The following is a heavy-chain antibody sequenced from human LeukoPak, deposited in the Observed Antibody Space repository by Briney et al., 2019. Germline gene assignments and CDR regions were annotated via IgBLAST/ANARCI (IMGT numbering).Heavy chain of an antibody. D-gene: IGHD2-15*01. CDR2: ISSNGGST. Sequence: GGSLRLSCAASGFTFSSYAMHWVRQAPGKGLEYVSAISSNGGSTYYANSVKGRFTISRDNSKNTLYLQMNSLRAEDTAVYYCARLRTPYYYGMDVWGQGTTVTVSS. V-gene: IGHV3-64*01. CDR1: GFTFSSYA. J-gene: IGHJ6*02. CDR3: ARLRTPYYYGMDV.